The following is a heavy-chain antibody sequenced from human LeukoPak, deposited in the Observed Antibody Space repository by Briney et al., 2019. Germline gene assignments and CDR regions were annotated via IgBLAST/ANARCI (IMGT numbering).Heavy chain of an antibody. CDR1: GFTFSDYN. J-gene: IGHJ4*02. V-gene: IGHV3-21*06. CDR2: ISSSSTYI. D-gene: IGHD6-13*01. CDR3: ARISTAASLAIDY. Sequence: PGGSQRLSCAASGFTFSDYNMNWVRQAPGKGLEWVSVISSSSTYIYYADSVKGRFTISRDNAKNSLYLQMNSLRAEDTAVYYCARISTAASLAIDYWGQGTLVTVST.